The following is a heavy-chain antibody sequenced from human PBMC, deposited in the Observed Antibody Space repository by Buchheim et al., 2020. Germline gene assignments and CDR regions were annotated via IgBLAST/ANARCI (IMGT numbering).Heavy chain of an antibody. CDR2: ISDSGGNI. V-gene: IGHV3-23*01. CDR3: AKGNSIVGTTKHFDN. CDR1: GFSFSSYA. J-gene: IGHJ4*02. D-gene: IGHD1-26*01. Sequence: EVQLLESGGGLVQPGGSLRLSCAASGFSFSSYAMGWVRQAPGKGLEWVSVISDSGGNIYYADAVKGRVTSPRENSQNLVYLQMNSLRAEDAALYYCAKGNSIVGTTKHFDNWGQGTL.